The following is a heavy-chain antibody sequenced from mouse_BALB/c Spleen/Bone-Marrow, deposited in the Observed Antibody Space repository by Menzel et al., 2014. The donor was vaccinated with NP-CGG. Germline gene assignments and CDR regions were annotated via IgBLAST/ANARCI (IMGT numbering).Heavy chain of an antibody. CDR2: ISSGGNT. Sequence: EVQLQESGGGLVKPGGSLKLSCAASGFTFSSYAMSWVRQTPEKRLEWVASISSGGNTYYPDSMKGRFTISRDNARNILYLQMSSLRSEDTAVYYCARGGELRPWFAYWGQGTLVTVSA. CDR1: GFTFSSYA. J-gene: IGHJ3*01. V-gene: IGHV5-6-5*01. CDR3: ARGGELRPWFAY. D-gene: IGHD2-4*01.